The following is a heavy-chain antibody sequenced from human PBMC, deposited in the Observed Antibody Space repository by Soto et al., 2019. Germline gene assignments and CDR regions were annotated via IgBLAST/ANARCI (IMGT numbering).Heavy chain of an antibody. CDR3: VKDRDSNSWPSRDV. CDR2: ISPKSGSI. V-gene: IGHV1-18*01. J-gene: IGHJ6*02. CDR1: GYTFTRNG. D-gene: IGHD3-22*01. Sequence: ASVKVSCKTSGYTFTRNGISWVRQAPGQGLEWMGWISPKSGSIKYAQKFQGRVIMTTGTSTSTAYMELRSLRSDDTAVYYCVKDRDSNSWPSRDVWGPGTTVTVS.